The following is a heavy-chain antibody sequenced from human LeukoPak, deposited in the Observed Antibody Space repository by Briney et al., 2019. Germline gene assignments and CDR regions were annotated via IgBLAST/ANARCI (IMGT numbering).Heavy chain of an antibody. Sequence: ASVKVSCKASGYTFTGYYMHWVRQAPGQGLEWKGWINLNSGGTNYAQKFQGRVTMTRDTSISTAYMELSRLRSDDTAVYYCARGSGWRSGSDYWGQGTLVTVSS. CDR2: INLNSGGT. J-gene: IGHJ4*02. V-gene: IGHV1-2*02. D-gene: IGHD6-19*01. CDR3: ARGSGWRSGSDY. CDR1: GYTFTGYY.